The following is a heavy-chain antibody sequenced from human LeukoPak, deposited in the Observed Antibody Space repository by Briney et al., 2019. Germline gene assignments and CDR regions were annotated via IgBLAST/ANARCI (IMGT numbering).Heavy chain of an antibody. J-gene: IGHJ6*02. V-gene: IGHV4-31*03. CDR3: ARHRAPAGRTYYFYYGMDV. CDR2: IYYSGTT. D-gene: IGHD2-2*01. Sequence: SETLSLTCSVSGGSISSGGSYWSWIRQHPGKGLEWIGYIYYSGTTYYTPSLKSRITISLDKSNNQFSLRLSSVTAADTAVYYCARHRAPAGRTYYFYYGMDVWGQGTTVTVSS. CDR1: GGSISSGGSY.